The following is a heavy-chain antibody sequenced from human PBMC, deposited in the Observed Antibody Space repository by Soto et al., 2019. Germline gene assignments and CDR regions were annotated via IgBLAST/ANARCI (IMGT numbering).Heavy chain of an antibody. Sequence: PSETLSLTCTVSGGSISSDYWSWVRQPPGKGLEWIGYIYYSGSTNYNPSLKSRVTISVDTSKNQFSLKLSSVTAADTAVYYCARDRGGYYYYYGMDVWGQGTTVTAP. CDR1: GGSISSDY. V-gene: IGHV4-59*01. CDR2: IYYSGST. CDR3: ARDRGGYYYYYGMDV. D-gene: IGHD3-10*01. J-gene: IGHJ6*02.